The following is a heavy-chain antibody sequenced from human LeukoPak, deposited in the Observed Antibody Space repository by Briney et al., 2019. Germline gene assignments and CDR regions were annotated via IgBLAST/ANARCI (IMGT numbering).Heavy chain of an antibody. CDR3: ARETGSNWFDP. CDR2: IYSGGST. Sequence: GGSLRLSCAASGFTVSSNYMSWVRQAPGKGLEWVSVIYSGGSTYYADSVKGRFTISRDNSKNTLYLQMNSLRAEDTAVYYCARETGSNWFDPWGQGTLVTVSS. J-gene: IGHJ5*02. V-gene: IGHV3-53*01. D-gene: IGHD3-9*01. CDR1: GFTVSSNY.